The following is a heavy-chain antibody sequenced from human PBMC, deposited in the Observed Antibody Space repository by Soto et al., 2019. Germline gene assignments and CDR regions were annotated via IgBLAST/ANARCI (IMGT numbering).Heavy chain of an antibody. CDR2: SYSGGNT. Sequence: EVQLVESGGGLMQPGGSLRLSCAASGFTVSSDYMSWVRQAPGKGLELVSFSYSGGNTQYTDSVKGRFTTSRDNSKNTLYLQMNILRPEDTAVYYCARAKRGGFDYWGQGTLVTVSS. J-gene: IGHJ4*02. CDR1: GFTVSSDY. D-gene: IGHD3-16*01. V-gene: IGHV3-53*01. CDR3: ARAKRGGFDY.